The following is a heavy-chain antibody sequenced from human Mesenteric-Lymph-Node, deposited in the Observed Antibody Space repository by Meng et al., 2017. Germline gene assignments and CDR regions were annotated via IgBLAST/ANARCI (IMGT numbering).Heavy chain of an antibody. V-gene: IGHV3-30*01. D-gene: IGHD3-10*01. CDR3: ARAPFGELSKIDY. CDR2: ISYDGSNN. J-gene: IGHJ4*02. Sequence: QVVLVGSGGGVVQPGRSLRLSCDASRCTFSSYAMHWVRQAPPRGLEWVAVISYDGSNNYYADSVKGRFTISRDNSKNTLYLKMTCLRAEDTAVYYCARAPFGELSKIDYWGQGTLVTVSS. CDR1: RCTFSSYA.